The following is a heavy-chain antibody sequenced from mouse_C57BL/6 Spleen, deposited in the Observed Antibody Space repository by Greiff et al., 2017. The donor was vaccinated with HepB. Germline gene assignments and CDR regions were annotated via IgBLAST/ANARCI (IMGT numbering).Heavy chain of an antibody. V-gene: IGHV1-55*01. CDR2: IYPGSGST. CDR1: GYTFTSYW. D-gene: IGHD3-2*02. J-gene: IGHJ3*01. CDR3: ARETAQAAAWFAY. Sequence: QVQLQQPGAELVKPGASVKMSCKASGYTFTSYWITWVKQRPGQGLEWIGDIYPGSGSTNYNEKFKSKATLTVDTSSSTAYMQLSSLTSEDFAVYYCARETAQAAAWFAYWGQGTLVTVSA.